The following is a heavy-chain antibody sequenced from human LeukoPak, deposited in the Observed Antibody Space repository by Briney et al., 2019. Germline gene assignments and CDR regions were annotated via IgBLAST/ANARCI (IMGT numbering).Heavy chain of an antibody. D-gene: IGHD1/OR15-1a*01. CDR1: GDSISNYY. J-gene: IGHJ6*03. Sequence: PSETLSLTCTVSGDSISNYYWTWIRQTLGKGLEWIGNLYHSGAADYNPPLKTRVTTSVDTSKDQFSLSLRSSTAADTAVYFCARLGKTYYMDVWGTGTTVTVSS. V-gene: IGHV4-59*08. CDR3: ARLGKTYYMDV. CDR2: LYHSGAA.